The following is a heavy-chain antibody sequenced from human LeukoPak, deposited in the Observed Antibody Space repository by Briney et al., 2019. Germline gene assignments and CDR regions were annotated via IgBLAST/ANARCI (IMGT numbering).Heavy chain of an antibody. Sequence: GRSLRLSCAASGFTFSSYGMHWVRQAPGKGLEWVAVIWYDGSNKYYADSVKGRFTISRDNSKNTLYLQMNSLRAEDTAVYYCARDNARGSDSSGFDYWGQGTLVTVSS. J-gene: IGHJ4*02. CDR3: ARDNARGSDSSGFDY. V-gene: IGHV3-33*01. D-gene: IGHD3-22*01. CDR2: IWYDGSNK. CDR1: GFTFSSYG.